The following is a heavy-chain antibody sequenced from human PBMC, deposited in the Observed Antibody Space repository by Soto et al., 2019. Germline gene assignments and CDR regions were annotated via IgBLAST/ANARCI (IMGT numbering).Heavy chain of an antibody. CDR1: GGTFSKYA. D-gene: IGHD3-22*01. Sequence: QVQLVQSGAEMQQPGASVRVSCKASGGTFSKYAFSWVRQAPGQGLEWLGGTIPMFGTPNYAQKFQCRVAISEDESTATVYMELSSLRSEDTAVYFCARPLRDRNYYYGMAVWGQGTTVTVSS. J-gene: IGHJ6*02. CDR2: TIPMFGTP. V-gene: IGHV1-69*01. CDR3: ARPLRDRNYYYGMAV.